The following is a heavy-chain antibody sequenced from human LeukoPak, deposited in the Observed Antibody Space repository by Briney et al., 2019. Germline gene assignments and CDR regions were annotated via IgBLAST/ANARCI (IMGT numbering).Heavy chain of an antibody. CDR2: ISSSSSYI. Sequence: GGSLRLSCAASGFTFSSYSMNWVRQAPGKGLEWVSSISSSSSYIYYADSVKGRFTISRDNAKNSLYLQMNSLRVEDTAVYYCARDSKYYYDSSGGDAFDIWGQGTMVTVSS. CDR1: GFTFSSYS. D-gene: IGHD3-22*01. CDR3: ARDSKYYYDSSGGDAFDI. J-gene: IGHJ3*02. V-gene: IGHV3-21*01.